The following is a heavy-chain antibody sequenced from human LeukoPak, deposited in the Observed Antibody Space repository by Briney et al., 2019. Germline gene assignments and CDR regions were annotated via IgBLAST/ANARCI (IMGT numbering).Heavy chain of an antibody. CDR2: INPNSGGT. J-gene: IGHJ4*02. D-gene: IGHD3-22*01. V-gene: IGHV1-2*06. Sequence: ASVTVSCKASGYTFTGYYMHWVRQAPGQGLEWMGRINPNSGGTNYAQKFQGRVTMTRDTSISTAYMELSRLRSDDTAVYYCARGGEYYYDSSGDPFDYWGQGTLVTVSS. CDR3: ARGGEYYYDSSGDPFDY. CDR1: GYTFTGYY.